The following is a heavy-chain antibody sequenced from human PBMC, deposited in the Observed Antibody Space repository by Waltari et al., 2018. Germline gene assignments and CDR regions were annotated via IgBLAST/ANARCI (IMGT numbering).Heavy chain of an antibody. CDR1: GFTFSSYW. D-gene: IGHD5-18*01. V-gene: IGHV3-74*01. CDR3: ARDGYTYGYGGMGV. J-gene: IGHJ6*02. Sequence: VQLVESGGGLVQPGGSLRLSCAASGFTFSSYWMHWVRQAPGKGLVWVSRMNGDGSSTTYADSVKGRFTISRDNAKNTLYLQMNSLRAEDTAVYYCARDGYTYGYGGMGVWGQGTTVTVSS. CDR2: MNGDGSST.